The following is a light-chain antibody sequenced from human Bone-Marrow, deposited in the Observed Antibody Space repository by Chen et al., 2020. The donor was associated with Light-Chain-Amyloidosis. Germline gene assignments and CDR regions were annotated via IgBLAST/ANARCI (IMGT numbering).Light chain of an antibody. CDR2: DAS. CDR1: QDIGNN. J-gene: IGKJ1*01. Sequence: DIQMTQSPSPLSASVGDRVPVTCRASQDIGNNLAWYHQKPGTVPKLLVYDASDLESGVPSRFSASGSGADFTLTISSLQAEDVGTYYCQEYDDAPWTFGQGTKVEIK. CDR3: QEYDDAPWT. V-gene: IGKV1-27*01.